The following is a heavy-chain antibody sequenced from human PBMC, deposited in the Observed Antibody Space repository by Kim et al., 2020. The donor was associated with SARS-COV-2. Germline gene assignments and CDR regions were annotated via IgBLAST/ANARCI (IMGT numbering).Heavy chain of an antibody. V-gene: IGHV4-31*03. J-gene: IGHJ6*02. CDR2: IYYSGST. CDR1: GGSISSGGYY. D-gene: IGHD2-2*01. CDR3: AREVVGGSRALPYYYYGMDV. Sequence: SETLSLTCTVSGGSISSGGYYWSWIRQHPGKGLEWIGYIYYSGSTYYNPSLKSRVTISVDTSKNQFSLKLSSVTAADTTVYYCAREVVGGSRALPYYYYGMDVWGQGTTVTVSS.